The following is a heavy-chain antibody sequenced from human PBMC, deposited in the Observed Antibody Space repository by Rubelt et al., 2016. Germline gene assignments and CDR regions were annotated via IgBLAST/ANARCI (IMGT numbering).Heavy chain of an antibody. CDR2: INTNTGNP. Sequence: QVQLVQSGAEVKRPGASVKVSCKASGYTFTSYAMNWVRQAPGQGLEWMGWINTNTGNPTYAQGFTGRFGLSLDTYVSTAYLQISSLKAEDTAVYYCASIIGIAAALEDYWGQGTLVTVSS. CDR1: GYTFTSYA. D-gene: IGHD6-13*01. CDR3: ASIIGIAAALEDY. J-gene: IGHJ4*02. V-gene: IGHV7-4-1*02.